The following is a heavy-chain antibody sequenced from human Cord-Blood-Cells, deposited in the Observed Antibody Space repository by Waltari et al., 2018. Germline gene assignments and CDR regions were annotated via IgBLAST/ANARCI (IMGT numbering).Heavy chain of an antibody. CDR3: ARGAAAGNFDY. Sequence: QVQLQQWGAGLLKPPETLSLTCAVYGGSFSGYYWSWIRQPPGKGLEWIGEINHSGSTNYNPSLKSRVTISVDTSKNQFSLKLSSVTAADTAVYYCARGAAAGNFDYWGQGTLVTVSS. J-gene: IGHJ4*02. CDR2: INHSGST. V-gene: IGHV4-34*01. D-gene: IGHD6-13*01. CDR1: GGSFSGYY.